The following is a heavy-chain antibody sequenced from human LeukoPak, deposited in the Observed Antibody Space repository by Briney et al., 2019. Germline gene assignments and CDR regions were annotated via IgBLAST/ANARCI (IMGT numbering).Heavy chain of an antibody. D-gene: IGHD2-2*02. CDR1: GFTFSSYA. Sequence: PGGSLRLSCAASGFTFSSYAMHWVRQAPGKGLEWVAVISYDGSNKYYADSVKGRFTISRDNPKNTLYLQMNSLRAEDTAVYYCARDSPSYCSSTSCYRDNWFDPWGQGTLVTVSS. CDR3: ARDSPSYCSSTSCYRDNWFDP. V-gene: IGHV3-30-3*01. CDR2: ISYDGSNK. J-gene: IGHJ5*02.